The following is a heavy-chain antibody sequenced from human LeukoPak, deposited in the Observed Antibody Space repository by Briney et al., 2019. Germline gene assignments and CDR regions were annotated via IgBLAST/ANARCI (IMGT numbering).Heavy chain of an antibody. D-gene: IGHD3-9*01. CDR3: AKEAVLRYFDWLPSGSYYFDY. V-gene: IGHV3-30*02. J-gene: IGHJ4*02. CDR1: GFTFSSYV. Sequence: PGGSLRLSGAASGFTFSSYVMHWVRQAPGKGLEWVAFIRYDGSNKYYADSVKGRFTISRDNSKNALYLQMNSLRAEDTAVYYCAKEAVLRYFDWLPSGSYYFDYWGQGTLVTVSS. CDR2: IRYDGSNK.